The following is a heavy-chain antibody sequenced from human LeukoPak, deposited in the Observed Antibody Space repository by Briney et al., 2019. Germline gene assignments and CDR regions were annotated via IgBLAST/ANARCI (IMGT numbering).Heavy chain of an antibody. Sequence: GGSLRLSCATSGFTFSSFEMNWVRQAPGKGLEWVSYISSTGNTIYYADSVKGRFTISRDNAKSSLYLRMNSLRAEDTAVYYCARDSSGNFIPDYFDYWGQGTLVNVSS. CDR3: ARDSSGNFIPDYFDY. V-gene: IGHV3-48*03. CDR2: ISSTGNTI. J-gene: IGHJ4*02. CDR1: GFTFSSFE. D-gene: IGHD3-10*01.